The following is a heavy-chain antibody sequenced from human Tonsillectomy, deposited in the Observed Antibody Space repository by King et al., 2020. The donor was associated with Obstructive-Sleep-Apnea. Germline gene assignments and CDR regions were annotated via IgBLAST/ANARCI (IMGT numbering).Heavy chain of an antibody. Sequence: QLQESGAGLVKPSETLSLTCTVSGGSITSYTYFWGWIRQPPGQGLEWIGSIYDSGSSFYNPSLDSRATITIDTSRNHFSLKVNSVTAADTAMYYCARRGDFASDAFDIWGPGTLVTVSS. D-gene: IGHD2-21*02. J-gene: IGHJ3*02. CDR3: ARRGDFASDAFDI. CDR1: GGSITSYTYF. CDR2: IYDSGSS. V-gene: IGHV4-39*02.